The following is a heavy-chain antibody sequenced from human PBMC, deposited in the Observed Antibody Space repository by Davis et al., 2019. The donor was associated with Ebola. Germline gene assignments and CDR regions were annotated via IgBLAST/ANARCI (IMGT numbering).Heavy chain of an antibody. D-gene: IGHD3-3*01. CDR1: QFTLATYW. J-gene: IGHJ6*04. CDR3: AKSGLSFGVVKYHYGMDV. Sequence: GESLKISCAASQFTLATYWMHWVRQAPGKGLTWVSRMSSDGHRINYADSVQGRFTMSRDNAKNILYLQVNSLRADDTAVYYCAKSGLSFGVVKYHYGMDVWDKGTTVTVSS. V-gene: IGHV3-74*01. CDR2: MSSDGHRI.